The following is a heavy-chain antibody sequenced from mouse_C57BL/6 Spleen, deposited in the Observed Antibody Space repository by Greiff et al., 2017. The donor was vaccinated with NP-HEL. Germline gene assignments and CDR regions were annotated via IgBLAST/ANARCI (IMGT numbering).Heavy chain of an antibody. CDR1: GFSLTSYG. J-gene: IGHJ4*01. V-gene: IGHV2-5*01. CDR3: ASHGNYVEWAMDY. Sequence: VQLQQSGPGLVQPSQSLSITCTVSGFSLTSYGVHWVRQSPGKGLEWLGVIWRGGSTDYNAAFNYRLSITKDNSKSQVFFKMNSLQADDTAIYYCASHGNYVEWAMDYWGQGTSVTVSS. D-gene: IGHD2-1*01. CDR2: IWRGGST.